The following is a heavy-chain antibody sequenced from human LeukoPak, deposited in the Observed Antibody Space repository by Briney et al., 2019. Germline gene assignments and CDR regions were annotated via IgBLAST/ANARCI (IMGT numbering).Heavy chain of an antibody. D-gene: IGHD3-10*01. J-gene: IGHJ4*02. CDR2: ISAYNGNT. V-gene: IGHV1-18*01. Sequence: ASVKVSCRASGYTFTSYGISWVRQAPAHGLEWMGWISAYNGNTNYAQKLQGRVTMTTDTSTSTAYMELRSLRSDDTAVYYCASDGYYGSGSYGVLDYWGQGTLVTVSS. CDR1: GYTFTSYG. CDR3: ASDGYYGSGSYGVLDY.